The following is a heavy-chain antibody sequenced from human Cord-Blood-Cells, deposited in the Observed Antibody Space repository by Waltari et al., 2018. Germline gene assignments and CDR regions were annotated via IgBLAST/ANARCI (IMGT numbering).Heavy chain of an antibody. D-gene: IGHD4-17*01. Sequence: QLQLQESGSGLVKPSQTLSLTCAVSGGSISSGGYSWSWIRQPPGKGLEWIGYIYHSGSTYYNPSLKSRVTISVDRSKNQFSLKLSSVTAADTAVYYCVRGYGDYRNYYYYYGMDVWGQGTTVTVSS. J-gene: IGHJ6*02. V-gene: IGHV4-30-2*01. CDR3: VRGYGDYRNYYYYYGMDV. CDR1: GGSISSGGYS. CDR2: IYHSGST.